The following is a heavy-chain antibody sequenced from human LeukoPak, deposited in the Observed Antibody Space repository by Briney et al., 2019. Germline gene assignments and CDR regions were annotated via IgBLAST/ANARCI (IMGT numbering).Heavy chain of an antibody. CDR2: IYYSGST. CDR3: ARARQGYSYGLDY. D-gene: IGHD5-18*01. CDR1: GGSISSSSYY. V-gene: IGHV4-39*07. J-gene: IGHJ4*02. Sequence: SETLSLTCTVSGGSISSSSYYWGWIRQPPGKGLEWIGSIYYSGSTYYNPSLKSRVTISVDTSKNQFSLKLSSVTAADTAVYYCARARQGYSYGLDYWGQGTLVTVSS.